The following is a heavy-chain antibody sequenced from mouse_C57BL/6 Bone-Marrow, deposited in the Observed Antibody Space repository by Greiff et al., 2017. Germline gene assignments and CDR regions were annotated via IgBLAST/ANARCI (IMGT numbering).Heavy chain of an antibody. CDR2: ISSGGSYT. D-gene: IGHD1-1*01. J-gene: IGHJ2*01. CDR3: ARLITTVVAKGFDY. Sequence: EVKLVESGGDLVKPGGSLKLSCAASGFTFSSYGMSWVRQTPDKRLEWVATISSGGSYTYYPDSVKGRFTISRDNAKNTLYLQMSSRTSEDTAMYYCARLITTVVAKGFDYWGQGTTLTVSS. V-gene: IGHV5-6*01. CDR1: GFTFSSYG.